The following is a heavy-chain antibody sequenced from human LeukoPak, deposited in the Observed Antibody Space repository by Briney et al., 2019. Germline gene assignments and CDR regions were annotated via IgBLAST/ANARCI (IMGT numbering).Heavy chain of an antibody. D-gene: IGHD3-22*01. V-gene: IGHV3-33*01. CDR2: IWYDGSNK. Sequence: GGSLRLSCAASGFTFSSYGMHWVRQAPGKGLEWVAVIWYDGSNKYYADSVKGRFTISRDNAKNSLYLQMNSLRAEDTAVYYCASDFFYYYDSSGHDAFDIWGQGTMVTVSS. CDR3: ASDFFYYYDSSGHDAFDI. J-gene: IGHJ3*02. CDR1: GFTFSSYG.